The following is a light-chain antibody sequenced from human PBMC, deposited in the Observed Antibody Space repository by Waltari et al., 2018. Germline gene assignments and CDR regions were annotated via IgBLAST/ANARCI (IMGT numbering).Light chain of an antibody. Sequence: DIPMTQSPSSLSASVGDRITITCRASQSIASNLNWYQQKPGRAPKLLIFRASNLQSGVPSRFSGSGSGTDFTLTINNLQPEDFALYSCQQSNSSPHTFGGGTKVESK. CDR3: QQSNSSPHT. V-gene: IGKV1-39*01. CDR2: RAS. J-gene: IGKJ4*01. CDR1: QSIASN.